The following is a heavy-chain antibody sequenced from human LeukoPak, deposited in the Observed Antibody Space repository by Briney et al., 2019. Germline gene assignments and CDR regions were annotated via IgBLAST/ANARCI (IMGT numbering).Heavy chain of an antibody. CDR3: ARSWFSTGPADY. V-gene: IGHV4-38-2*02. CDR2: IFHSGST. Sequence: SETLSLTCTVSGYSINSGYYWGWIRQPPGKGLEWIGSIFHSGSTYYNPSLKSRVTISVDTSKNQFSLKLTSVTAADTAVYYCARSWFSTGPADYWGQGTLVTVSS. J-gene: IGHJ4*02. CDR1: GYSINSGYY. D-gene: IGHD6-13*01.